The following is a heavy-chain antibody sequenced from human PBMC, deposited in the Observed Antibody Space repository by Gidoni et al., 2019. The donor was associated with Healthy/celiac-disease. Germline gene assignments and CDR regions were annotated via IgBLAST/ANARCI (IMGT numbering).Heavy chain of an antibody. CDR2: ISGSGGST. CDR3: AGGYCSSTSCTYYYYGMDV. V-gene: IGHV3-23*01. CDR1: GFPFSSYA. J-gene: IGHJ6*02. Sequence: EVQLLESGGGLVQPGGSLRRSCAASGFPFSSYAMSWVRQAPGKGLEWGSAISGSGGSTYYADSVKGRFTISRDNSKNTLYLQMNSLRAEDTAVYYCAGGYCSSTSCTYYYYGMDVWGQGTTVTVSS. D-gene: IGHD2-2*01.